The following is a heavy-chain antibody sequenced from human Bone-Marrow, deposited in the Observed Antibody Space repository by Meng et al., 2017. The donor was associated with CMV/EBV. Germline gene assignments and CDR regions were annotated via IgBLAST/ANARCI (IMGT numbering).Heavy chain of an antibody. V-gene: IGHV1-69*10. D-gene: IGHD1-1*01. CDR2: IIPILGIA. CDR1: GGTFSSYA. CDR3: ATVKRGTRWFDP. Sequence: SVKVSCKASGGTFSSYAISWVRQAPGQGLEWMGGIIPILGIANYAQKFQGRVTITADKSTSTAYMELSSLRSEDTAVYYCATVKRGTRWFDPWGQGTLVTVSS. J-gene: IGHJ5*02.